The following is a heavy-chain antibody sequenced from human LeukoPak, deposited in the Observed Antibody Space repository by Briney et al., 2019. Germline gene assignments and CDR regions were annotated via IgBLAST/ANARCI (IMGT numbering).Heavy chain of an antibody. V-gene: IGHV3-23*01. CDR2: ISDSGGTT. CDR1: GFTFSGSA. CDR3: VKYTIYYFGMDV. J-gene: IGHJ6*02. D-gene: IGHD5-24*01. Sequence: GGSLRLSCAASGFTFSGSAMHWVRQAPGKGLEWVSTISDSGGTTYYAESVKGRFTISRDNSKNTLYLHMNSLRAEDTALYYCVKYTIYYFGMDVWGQGTTVTVSS.